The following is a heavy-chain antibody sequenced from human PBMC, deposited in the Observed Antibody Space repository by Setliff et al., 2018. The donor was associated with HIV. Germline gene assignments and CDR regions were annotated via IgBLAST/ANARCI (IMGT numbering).Heavy chain of an antibody. Sequence: PSETLSLTCAVYGGSVSGHYWGWFRQPPGKGLEWIGEITPSGDTNYIPSLKSRVTMSLDTSKNQFSLNLNSVTAADTAVYYCASRIYYYDSSRVLREEGFDPWGQGTLVTVSS. CDR2: ITPSGDT. CDR3: ASRIYYYDSSRVLREEGFDP. J-gene: IGHJ5*02. D-gene: IGHD3-22*01. V-gene: IGHV4-34*01. CDR1: GGSVSGHY.